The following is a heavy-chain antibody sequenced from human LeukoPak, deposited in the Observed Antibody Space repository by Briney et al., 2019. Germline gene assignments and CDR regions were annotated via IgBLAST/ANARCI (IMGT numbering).Heavy chain of an antibody. CDR1: GFTFSSYA. D-gene: IGHD1-26*01. CDR2: ISGSGGNT. V-gene: IGHV3-23*01. CDR3: ARDRSGSSSVDDAFDI. J-gene: IGHJ3*02. Sequence: GGSLRLSCAASGFTFSSYAMTWVRQAPGKGLEWVSVISGSGGNTYYADSVKGRFTISRDNSKNTLYLQMNSLRAEDTAVYYCARDRSGSSSVDDAFDIWGQGIMVTVSS.